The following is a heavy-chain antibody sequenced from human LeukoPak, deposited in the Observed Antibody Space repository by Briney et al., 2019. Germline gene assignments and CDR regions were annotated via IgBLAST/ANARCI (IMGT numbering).Heavy chain of an antibody. Sequence: GGSLRLSCAASGFIFSSYSINWVRQAPGKGLEWVSFISSSSTYIYYADSVRGRFTISRDNAKNSLYLQMNSLRAEDTAVYYCARDRDMVLPPAGLDVWGRGATVTVSS. J-gene: IGHJ6*04. CDR1: GFIFSSYS. D-gene: IGHD2-8*01. V-gene: IGHV3-21*01. CDR3: ARDRDMVLPPAGLDV. CDR2: ISSSSTYI.